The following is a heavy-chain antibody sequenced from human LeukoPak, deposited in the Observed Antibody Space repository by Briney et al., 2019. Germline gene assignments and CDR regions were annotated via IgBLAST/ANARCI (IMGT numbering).Heavy chain of an antibody. V-gene: IGHV4-61*02. D-gene: IGHD2-2*01. CDR2: IYTSGST. CDR3: ARDKLGYCSSTSCATRGFDY. CDR1: GGSISSSSYY. J-gene: IGHJ4*02. Sequence: SETLSLTCTVSGGSISSSSYYWGWIRQPAGKGLEWIGRIYTSGSTNYNPSLKSRVTISVDTSKNQFSLKLSSVTAADTAVYYCARDKLGYCSSTSCATRGFDYWGQGTLVTVSS.